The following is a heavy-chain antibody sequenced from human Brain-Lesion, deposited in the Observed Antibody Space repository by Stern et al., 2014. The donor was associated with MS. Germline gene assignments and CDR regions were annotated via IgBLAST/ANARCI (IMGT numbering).Heavy chain of an antibody. CDR2: IYYSGST. Sequence: VQLVESGPGLVKPSGTLSLTCTVSGGSISSYYWSWIRQPPGKGLEWIGYIYYSGSTNYNPSLKSRVTISVDTSKNQFSLKLSSVTAADTAVYYCARANLRACDIWGQGTMVTVSS. J-gene: IGHJ3*02. CDR1: GGSISSYY. V-gene: IGHV4-59*01. CDR3: ARANLRACDI.